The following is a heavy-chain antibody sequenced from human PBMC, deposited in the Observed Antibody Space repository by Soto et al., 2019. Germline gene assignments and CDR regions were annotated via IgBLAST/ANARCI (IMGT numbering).Heavy chain of an antibody. V-gene: IGHV4-39*07. J-gene: IGHJ3*02. Sequence: PSETLSLTCTVSGGSISSSSYYWGWIRQPPGKGLEWIGEINHSGSTNYNPSLKSRVTISVDTSKNQFSLKLSSVTAADTAVYYCARVGQGYSSSWYWGRAFDIWGQGTMVT. CDR2: INHSGST. CDR1: GGSISSSSYY. D-gene: IGHD6-13*01. CDR3: ARVGQGYSSSWYWGRAFDI.